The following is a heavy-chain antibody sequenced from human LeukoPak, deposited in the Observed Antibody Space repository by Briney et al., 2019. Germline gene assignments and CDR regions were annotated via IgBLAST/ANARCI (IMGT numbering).Heavy chain of an antibody. V-gene: IGHV4-39*01. Sequence: SETLSLTCTVSGGSISSSSYYWGWIRQPPGKGLEWIGSIYYSGSTYYNPSLKSRVTISVDTSKNQFSLKLSSVTAADTAVYYCARQGIAAAGGDMDVWGKGTMVTVSS. D-gene: IGHD6-13*01. J-gene: IGHJ6*03. CDR3: ARQGIAAAGGDMDV. CDR2: IYYSGST. CDR1: GGSISSSSYY.